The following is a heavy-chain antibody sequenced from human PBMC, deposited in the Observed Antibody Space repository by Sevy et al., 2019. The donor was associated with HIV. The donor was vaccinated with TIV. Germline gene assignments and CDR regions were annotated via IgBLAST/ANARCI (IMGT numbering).Heavy chain of an antibody. D-gene: IGHD3-10*01. CDR1: GYTFASEG. CDR3: ARVPTYYYGSATYFES. CDR2: IGAYNGNR. V-gene: IGHV1-18*01. Sequence: ASMKVSCKASGYTFASEGISWVRQAPGQGLEWMGWIGAYNGNRNCAQKFQARVTLTIDTSTSTAFMELRGLRSDDTAMYYCARVPTYYYGSATYFESWGQGTLVTVSS. J-gene: IGHJ4*02.